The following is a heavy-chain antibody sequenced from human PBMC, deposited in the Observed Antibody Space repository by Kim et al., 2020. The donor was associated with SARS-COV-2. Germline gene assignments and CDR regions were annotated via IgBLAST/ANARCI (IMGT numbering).Heavy chain of an antibody. V-gene: IGHV1-69*04. CDR3: AREKTTYYYYYGMDV. Sequence: QKFQGRVTITADKSTSTAYMELSSLRSEDTAVYYCAREKTTYYYYYGMDVWGQGTTVTVSS. D-gene: IGHD1-7*01. J-gene: IGHJ6*02.